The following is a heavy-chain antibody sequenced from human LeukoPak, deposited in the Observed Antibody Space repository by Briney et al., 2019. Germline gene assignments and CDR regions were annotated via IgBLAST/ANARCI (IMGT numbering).Heavy chain of an antibody. CDR2: IYYSGST. CDR3: ARAVRYCSSTSCRPLYGMDV. V-gene: IGHV4-59*12. J-gene: IGHJ6*02. CDR1: GGSISDYY. D-gene: IGHD2-2*01. Sequence: PSETLSLTCTVSGGSISDYYWSWIRQPPRKGLEWIGYIYYSGSTYYNPSLKSRVTISVDTSKNQFSLKLSSVTAADTAVYYCARAVRYCSSTSCRPLYGMDVWGQGTTVTVSS.